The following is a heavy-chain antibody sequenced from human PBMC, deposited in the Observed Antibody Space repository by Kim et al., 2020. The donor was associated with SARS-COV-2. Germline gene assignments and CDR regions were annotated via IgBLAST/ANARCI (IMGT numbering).Heavy chain of an antibody. CDR3: ACLLDTAVGLDS. CDR1: GFTFSSNS. D-gene: IGHD5-18*01. Sequence: GGSLRLSCAASGFTFSSNSMNWVRQAPGKGLEWVSSISSSSTYIYYADSVKGRFTISRDNAKNSLYLQMNSLRAEDTAVYYCACLLDTAVGLDSWGQGTLAT. V-gene: IGHV3-21*01. CDR2: ISSSSTYI. J-gene: IGHJ4*02.